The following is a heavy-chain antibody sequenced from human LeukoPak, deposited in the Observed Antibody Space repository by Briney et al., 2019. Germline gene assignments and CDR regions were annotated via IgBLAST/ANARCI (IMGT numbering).Heavy chain of an antibody. CDR2: INHIGST. J-gene: IGHJ5*02. CDR1: GGSFSGYY. V-gene: IGHV4-34*01. CDR3: ARRERITFGGVIA. Sequence: SETLSLTCAVYGGSFSGYYWSWIRQPPGKGLEWIGEINHIGSTNYNPSLKSRGTISVDTSKNQFSLKLSSVTAADTAVYYCARRERITFGGVIAWGQGTLVTVSS. D-gene: IGHD3-16*01.